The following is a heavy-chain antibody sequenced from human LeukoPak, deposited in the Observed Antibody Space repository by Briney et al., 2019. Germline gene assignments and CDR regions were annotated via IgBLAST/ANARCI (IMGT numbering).Heavy chain of an antibody. CDR1: GFTFSSYA. D-gene: IGHD2-15*01. J-gene: IGHJ4*02. Sequence: PGGSLRLSCAASGFTFSSYAMSWVRQAPGKGLEWVSAISGSGGSTYYADSVKGRFTISRDNSKNTLYLQMNSLRAEDTAVYYCAKRGPYCSGGSCYHYFDYWGQGTLVTVSS. CDR2: ISGSGGST. V-gene: IGHV3-23*01. CDR3: AKRGPYCSGGSCYHYFDY.